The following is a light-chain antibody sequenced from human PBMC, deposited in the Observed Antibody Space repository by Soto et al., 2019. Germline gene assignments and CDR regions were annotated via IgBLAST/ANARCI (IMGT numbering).Light chain of an antibody. CDR2: EVF. CDR3: SSYRTGSTDV. J-gene: IGLJ1*01. V-gene: IGLV2-14*01. Sequence: QSALTQPASVSGSPGQSISISCNGSSSDVGGYNYVSWYQQHPGKAPKLIIYEVFDRPSGVPSRFSGSKSGNTASLTISGLQAEDEADYYCSSYRTGSTDVFGTGTKLTVL. CDR1: SSDVGGYNY.